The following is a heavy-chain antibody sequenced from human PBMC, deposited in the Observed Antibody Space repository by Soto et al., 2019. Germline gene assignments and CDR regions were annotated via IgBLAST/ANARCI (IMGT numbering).Heavy chain of an antibody. D-gene: IGHD1-26*01. V-gene: IGHV3-30*18. CDR2: ISYDGSNK. CDR1: GFTFSSYG. Sequence: QVQLVESGGGVVQPGRSLRLSCAASGFTFSSYGMHWVRQAPGKGLEWVAVISYDGSNKYYADSVKGRFTISRDNSKNALYLQMNSLTAKDTAVYYCAKDEKGGTDWYFDLWGRGTPVTVSS. J-gene: IGHJ2*01. CDR3: AKDEKGGTDWYFDL.